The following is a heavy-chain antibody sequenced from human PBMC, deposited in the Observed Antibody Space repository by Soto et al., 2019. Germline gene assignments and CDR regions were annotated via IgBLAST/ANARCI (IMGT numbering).Heavy chain of an antibody. Sequence: EVQLVESGGGLVQPGGSLRLSCAASGFTFSNYLMHWVRQGPGKGLVWVSRIDSDGSDTIYADSVKGRFTISRDNAKNTLFLQMHSLRVEDMGVYYCARDGYIGFDYWGQGTLLTVSS. CDR2: IDSDGSDT. CDR1: GFTFSNYL. D-gene: IGHD5-12*01. V-gene: IGHV3-74*01. CDR3: ARDGYIGFDY. J-gene: IGHJ4*02.